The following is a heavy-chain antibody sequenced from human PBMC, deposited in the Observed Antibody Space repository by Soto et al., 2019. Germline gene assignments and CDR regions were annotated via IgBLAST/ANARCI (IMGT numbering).Heavy chain of an antibody. Sequence: GGSLRLSCAASGFTFSSYAMHWVRQAPGKGLKWVAVISYDGSNKYYADSVKDRFTISRENSKNTLYLQMNSLRAEDTAVYYCARKLNLEPFYYDFWSGYPTGPKPFDYWGQGTLVTVSS. V-gene: IGHV3-30-3*01. CDR2: ISYDGSNK. CDR3: ARKLNLEPFYYDFWSGYPTGPKPFDY. CDR1: GFTFSSYA. D-gene: IGHD3-3*01. J-gene: IGHJ4*02.